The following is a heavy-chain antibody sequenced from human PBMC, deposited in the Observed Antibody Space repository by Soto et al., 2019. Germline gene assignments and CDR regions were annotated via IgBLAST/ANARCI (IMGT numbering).Heavy chain of an antibody. CDR2: IIPILGIA. CDR3: ARDERHNWNDINWFDP. V-gene: IGHV1-69*04. J-gene: IGHJ5*02. Sequence: GASVKVSCKASGGTFSSYTISWVRQAPGQGLEWMGRIIPILGIANYAQKFQGRVTITADKSTSTAYMELSSLRSEDAAVYYCARDERHNWNDINWFDPWGQGTLVTVSS. D-gene: IGHD1-1*01. CDR1: GGTFSSYT.